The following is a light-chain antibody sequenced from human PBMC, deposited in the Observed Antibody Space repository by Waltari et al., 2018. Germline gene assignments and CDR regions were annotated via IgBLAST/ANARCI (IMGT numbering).Light chain of an antibody. V-gene: IGKV3-20*01. CDR3: QKYERLPAT. J-gene: IGKJ1*01. CDR2: DAS. Sequence: EIVLTQSPGTLSLSPGERATLSCRASQSVGRSLAWYQQKPGQAPRLLMYDASSRATGIPDRFSGSGSGTDFSHTISRLEPEDVAVYYCQKYERLPATFGQGTKVEIK. CDR1: QSVGRS.